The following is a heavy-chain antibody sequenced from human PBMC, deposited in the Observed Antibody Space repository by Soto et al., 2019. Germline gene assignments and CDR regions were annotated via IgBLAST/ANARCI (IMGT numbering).Heavy chain of an antibody. D-gene: IGHD3-16*02. CDR1: GITFSSYA. J-gene: IGHJ4*02. V-gene: IGHV4-39*01. Sequence: GSLRLSCAASGITFSSYAMHWIRQPPGRGLEWIGSVSSSGTTFYNPSLKTRLSMSVDTSKNDFSLTLRSVTAADTAVYFCARQFFRRPFGRLIVTAFDSWGQGSLVTVSS. CDR2: VSSSGTT. CDR3: ARQFFRRPFGRLIVTAFDS.